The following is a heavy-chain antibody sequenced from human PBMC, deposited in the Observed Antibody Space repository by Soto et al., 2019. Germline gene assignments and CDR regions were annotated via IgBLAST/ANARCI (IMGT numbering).Heavy chain of an antibody. Sequence: AAVKVSCKASGYTFTSYAMHWVRQAPGQRLEWMGWINAGNGNTRYSQKFQGRVTITRDTSASTAYMELSSLRSEDTAVYYCAGGPYYYGSGSYSNYYYYYGMDVWGQGTTVTV. V-gene: IGHV1-3*01. J-gene: IGHJ6*02. CDR1: GYTFTSYA. CDR2: INAGNGNT. CDR3: AGGPYYYGSGSYSNYYYYYGMDV. D-gene: IGHD3-10*01.